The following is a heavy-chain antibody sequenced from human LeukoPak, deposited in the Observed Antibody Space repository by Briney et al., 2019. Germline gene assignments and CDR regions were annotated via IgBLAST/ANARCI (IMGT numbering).Heavy chain of an antibody. CDR2: FYYGGST. V-gene: IGHV4-39*01. CDR1: GDSIGSSSDY. CDR3: TRLDY. J-gene: IGHJ4*02. Sequence: PSETLSLTCTVSGDSIGSSSDYWGWVRQPPGEGLEWIGSFYYGGSTYYNPSLKSRVTISVDTSKNQFSLELSSVTASDTAIYYCTRLDYWGQGTLVTVSS.